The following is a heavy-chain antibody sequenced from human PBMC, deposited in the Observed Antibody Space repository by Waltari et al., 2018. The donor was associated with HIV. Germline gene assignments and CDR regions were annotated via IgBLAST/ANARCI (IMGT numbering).Heavy chain of an antibody. CDR1: GFTFRDYY. CDR2: INPNSGGT. V-gene: IGHV1-2*02. D-gene: IGHD3-22*01. CDR3: TRVFRGTINYFDSRLGH. Sequence: QVQLVQSGAEVKKPGASVKVSCQASGFTFRDYYMPWGRQAPGQGLEWMGWINPNSGGTRYSEKFQGRVTMTRDTSISTAYMELFRLRFDDTAIYYCTRVFRGTINYFDSRLGHWGQGTLVTVSS. J-gene: IGHJ4*02.